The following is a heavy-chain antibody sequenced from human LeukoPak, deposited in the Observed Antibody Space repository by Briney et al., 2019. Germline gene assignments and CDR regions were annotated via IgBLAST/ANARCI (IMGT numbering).Heavy chain of an antibody. CDR2: ISGSGGST. V-gene: IGHV3-23*01. D-gene: IGHD3-10*01. CDR3: ANRVYGSGSYSNFDY. Sequence: GGSLRLSCAASGFTFSSYAMSWVRQAPGKGLEWVSAISGSGGSTYYADSVKGRFTISRDNSKNTLYLQMNSLRAEDMAVYYCANRVYGSGSYSNFDYWGQGTLVTVSS. CDR1: GFTFSSYA. J-gene: IGHJ4*02.